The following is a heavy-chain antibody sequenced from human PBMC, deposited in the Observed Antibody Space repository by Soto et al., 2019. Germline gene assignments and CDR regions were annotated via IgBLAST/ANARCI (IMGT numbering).Heavy chain of an antibody. CDR1: GFTFSSYS. CDR2: ISSSSSTI. J-gene: IGHJ4*02. CDR3: ARDALRYCSGGSCYSGY. V-gene: IGHV3-48*01. Sequence: GGSLRLSCAASGFTFSSYSMNWVRQAPGKGLEWVSYISSSSSTIYYADSVKGRFTISRDNAKNSLYLQMNSLRAEDTAVYYCARDALRYCSGGSCYSGYWGQGTLVTVSS. D-gene: IGHD2-15*01.